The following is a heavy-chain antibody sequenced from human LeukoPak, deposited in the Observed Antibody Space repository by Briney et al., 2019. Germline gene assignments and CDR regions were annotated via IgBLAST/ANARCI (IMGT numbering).Heavy chain of an antibody. CDR3: TRGGELMNF. V-gene: IGHV4-59*08. J-gene: IGHJ4*02. Sequence: SETLSLTCTVSSDSISSYYWSWIRQPPGKGLEWIGYIYYSGSTNYNPSLKSRVTISIDTSKNQFSLKLSSVTAADTAVYYCTRGGELMNFWGQGTLVTVSS. CDR1: SDSISSYY. CDR2: IYYSGST. D-gene: IGHD1-26*01.